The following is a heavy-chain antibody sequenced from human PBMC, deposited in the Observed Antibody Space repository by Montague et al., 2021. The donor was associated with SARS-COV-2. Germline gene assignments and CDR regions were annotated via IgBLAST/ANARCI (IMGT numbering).Heavy chain of an antibody. D-gene: IGHD2-2*02. J-gene: IGHJ5*02. CDR3: ASLTLGYCSSTSCYSDWFDP. CDR1: GGSFSGYY. V-gene: IGHV4-34*01. CDR2: SNHSGST. Sequence: SETLSLTCAVYGGSFSGYYWSWIRQPPGKGLEWIGESNHSGSTNYNPSLKSQVTISVDTSTNQLSLKLSSVTAADTAVYYCASLTLGYCSSTSCYSDWFDPWGQGTLVTVSS.